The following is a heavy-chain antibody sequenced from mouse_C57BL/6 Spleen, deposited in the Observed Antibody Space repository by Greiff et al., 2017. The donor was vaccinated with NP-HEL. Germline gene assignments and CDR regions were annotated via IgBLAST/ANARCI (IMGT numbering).Heavy chain of an antibody. J-gene: IGHJ2*01. CDR3: ARRFITTVVFDY. CDR2: IYPGSGST. D-gene: IGHD1-1*01. Sequence: QVKLQQPGAELVKPGASVKMSCKASGYTFTSYWITWVKQRPGQGLEWIGDIYPGSGSTNYNEKFKSKATLTVDTSSSTAYMQLSSLTSEDSAVYYCARRFITTVVFDYWGQGTTLTVSS. CDR1: GYTFTSYW. V-gene: IGHV1-55*01.